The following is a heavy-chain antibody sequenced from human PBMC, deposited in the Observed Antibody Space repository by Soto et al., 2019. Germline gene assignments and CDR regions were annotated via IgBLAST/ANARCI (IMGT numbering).Heavy chain of an antibody. Sequence: QVQLQESGPGLVKPSQTLSLTCTVSGGSISSGGYYWSWIRQHPGTGLEWIGYIYYSGSTYYNPSLKILVTISVDTSKNQFSLKLSSVTAADTAVYYCARGGRRSPGMDVWGQGTTVTVSS. V-gene: IGHV4-31*01. CDR3: ARGGRRSPGMDV. CDR2: IYYSGST. J-gene: IGHJ6*02. CDR1: GGSISSGGYY.